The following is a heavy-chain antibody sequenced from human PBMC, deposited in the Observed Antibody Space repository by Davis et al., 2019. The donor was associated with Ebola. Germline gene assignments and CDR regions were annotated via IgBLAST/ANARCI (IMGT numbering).Heavy chain of an antibody. J-gene: IGHJ4*02. CDR3: AERGGSV. Sequence: PSETLSLTCTVSGVSISRHYWSWIRQPPGKRLEWFGSIYYTGSAYYNSSLNSRVPISVDTSKNQFSLKLNSVTAADTAIYYCAERGGSVWGQGTLVTVSS. D-gene: IGHD3-16*01. CDR1: GVSISRHY. CDR2: IYYTGSA. V-gene: IGHV4-59*11.